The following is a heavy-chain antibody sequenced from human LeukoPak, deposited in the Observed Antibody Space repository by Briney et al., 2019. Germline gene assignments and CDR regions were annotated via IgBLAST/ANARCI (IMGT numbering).Heavy chain of an antibody. J-gene: IGHJ4*02. CDR2: IKQDGSEK. V-gene: IGHV3-7*01. D-gene: IGHD5/OR15-5a*01. CDR3: ARDLRSYDY. Sequence: GGSLRLPCAASGFTFSSYWMSWVRRAPGKGLEWVANIKQDGSEKYYVDSVKGRFTISRDNAKSSLYLQMNSLRAEDTAVYYCARDLRSYDYWGQGTLVTVSS. CDR1: GFTFSSYW.